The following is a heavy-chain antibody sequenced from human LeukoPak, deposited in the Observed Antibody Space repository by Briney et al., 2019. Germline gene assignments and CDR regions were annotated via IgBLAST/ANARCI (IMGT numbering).Heavy chain of an antibody. J-gene: IGHJ3*02. CDR3: ARAVHDSSDAFDI. V-gene: IGHV4-59*01. D-gene: IGHD3-22*01. CDR1: GGSISSYY. Sequence: PSETLSLTCTVSGGSISSYYWSWIRQPPGKGLEWIGYIYYSGSTNYNPSLKSRVTISVDTSKNQFSLKLSSVTAADTAVYYCARAVHDSSDAFDIWGQGTMVTVSS. CDR2: IYYSGST.